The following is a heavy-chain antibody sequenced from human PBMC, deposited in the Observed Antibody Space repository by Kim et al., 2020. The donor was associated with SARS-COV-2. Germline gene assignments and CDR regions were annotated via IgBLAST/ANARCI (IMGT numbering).Heavy chain of an antibody. CDR3: ARERDYGSGNYYFDY. CDR1: GGSVSGNSYY. V-gene: IGHV4-61*01. Sequence: SETLSLTCTVSGGSVSGNSYYWSWIRQPPGKGLEWIAYIHNSGSTNYNPSLKSRVTISVDTSKNQFSLKVSSVTAADTAVYYCARERDYGSGNYYFDYWGQGTRVTVPS. J-gene: IGHJ4*02. CDR2: IHNSGST. D-gene: IGHD3-10*01.